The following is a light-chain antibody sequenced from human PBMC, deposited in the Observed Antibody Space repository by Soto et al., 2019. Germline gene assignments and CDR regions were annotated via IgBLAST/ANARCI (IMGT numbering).Light chain of an antibody. J-gene: IGKJ1*01. Sequence: DIQMTQSPSSLSASVGDRVTITCRARQTINTYLNWYQQTPGTAPKLLIYDASSLQSGVPSRFRGSGSGTDFTLTITSLQPEDFATYSCQQSYNSPQTFGQGTKVDIK. CDR1: QTINTY. V-gene: IGKV1-39*01. CDR3: QQSYNSPQT. CDR2: DAS.